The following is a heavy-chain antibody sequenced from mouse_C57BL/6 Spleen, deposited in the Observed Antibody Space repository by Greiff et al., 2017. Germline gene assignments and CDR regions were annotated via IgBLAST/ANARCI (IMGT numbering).Heavy chain of an antibody. Sequence: EVKLMESGGDLVKPGGSLKLSCAASGFTFSSYGMSWVRQTPDKRLEWVATISSGGSYTYYPDSVKGRFTISRDNAKNTLYLQMSSLKSEDTAMYYCARGDDGCLAYWGQGTLVTVSA. D-gene: IGHD2-3*01. J-gene: IGHJ3*01. CDR3: ARGDDGCLAY. CDR2: ISSGGSYT. CDR1: GFTFSSYG. V-gene: IGHV5-6*01.